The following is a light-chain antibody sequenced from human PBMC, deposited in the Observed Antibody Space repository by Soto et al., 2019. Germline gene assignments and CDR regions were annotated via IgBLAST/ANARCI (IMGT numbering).Light chain of an antibody. CDR2: EVS. CDR1: SSDVGGYNY. CDR3: SSYRSSSTLGV. V-gene: IGLV2-14*01. Sequence: QSALAQPASVSGSPGQSTTISCTGTSSDVGGYNYVSWYQQHPAKAPKLVIYEVSNRPSGVSNRFSGSKSGNTASLTISGLQAEDEADYFCSSYRSSSTLGVFGGGTKLTVL. J-gene: IGLJ3*02.